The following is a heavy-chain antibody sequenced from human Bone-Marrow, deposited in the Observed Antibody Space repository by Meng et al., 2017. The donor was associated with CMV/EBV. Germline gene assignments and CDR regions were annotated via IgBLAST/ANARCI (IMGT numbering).Heavy chain of an antibody. CDR2: IKKDGNEK. CDR3: AREFGFIYYYGMDV. CDR1: GFTFSNHW. D-gene: IGHD3-10*01. V-gene: IGHV3-7*01. Sequence: GESLKISCAASGFTFSNHWMSWVRQAPGKGLERVANIKKDGNEKYYVDSVKGRFIISRDNAKNSLYLQMNSLRAEDTAVYYCAREFGFIYYYGMDVWGQGTTVTVSS. J-gene: IGHJ6*02.